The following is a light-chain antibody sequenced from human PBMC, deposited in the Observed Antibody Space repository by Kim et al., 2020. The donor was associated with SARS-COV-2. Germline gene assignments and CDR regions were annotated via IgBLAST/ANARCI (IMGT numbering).Light chain of an antibody. J-gene: IGKJ2*01. Sequence: LSVSAGERATLSCRASQSITSDLAWYQQKPDKAPNLLIYGASSRATGIPARFSGSGFGTQFTLTISSLQSEDIAVYYCHQYTDWPTFGQGTQLEI. CDR2: GAS. CDR3: HQYTDWPT. CDR1: QSITSD. V-gene: IGKV3-15*01.